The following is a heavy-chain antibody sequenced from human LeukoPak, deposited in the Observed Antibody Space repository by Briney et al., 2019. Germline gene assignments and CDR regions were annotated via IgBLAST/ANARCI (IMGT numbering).Heavy chain of an antibody. J-gene: IGHJ6*02. CDR1: GFTFSDYY. D-gene: IGHD6-19*01. Sequence: GGSLRLSCAASGFTFSDYYMSWIRQAPGKGLEWVSVIYANGSTYYPDSVKGRFTISRDNSKSSLYLQMNSLRAEDTAVYYCARCKGGWSDHYYGLDVWGQGTTVTVSS. CDR2: IYANGST. CDR3: ARCKGGWSDHYYGLDV. V-gene: IGHV3-53*01.